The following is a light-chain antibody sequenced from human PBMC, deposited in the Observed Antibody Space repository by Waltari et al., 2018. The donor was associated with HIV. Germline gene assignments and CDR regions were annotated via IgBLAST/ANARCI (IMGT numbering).Light chain of an antibody. V-gene: IGLV3-1*01. CDR2: QDD. J-gene: IGLJ2*01. CDR3: QAWGSTTSGV. CDR1: ELGDKY. Sequence: SYEVTQPPSVAVSPGQTASITCSGYELGDKYTFWYQPKPCQSPLLVIYQDDKRPSGIPARFSASSSGHTATLTISGTLPMDEADYYCQAWGSTTSGVFGRGTKLTVL.